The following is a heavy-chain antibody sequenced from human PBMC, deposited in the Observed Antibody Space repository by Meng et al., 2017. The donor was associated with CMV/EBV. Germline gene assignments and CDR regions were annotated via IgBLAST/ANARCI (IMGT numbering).Heavy chain of an antibody. CDR1: GFTFSSYS. V-gene: IGHV3-21*01. D-gene: IGHD3-10*01. CDR2: ISSSSSYI. J-gene: IGHJ3*02. Sequence: GESLKISCAASGFTFSSYSMNWVRQAPGKGLEWVSSISSSSSYIYYADSVKGRFTISRDNSKNTLYLQMNSLRAEDTAVYYCARAFIPYGSGSGDAFDIWGQGTMVTVSS. CDR3: ARAFIPYGSGSGDAFDI.